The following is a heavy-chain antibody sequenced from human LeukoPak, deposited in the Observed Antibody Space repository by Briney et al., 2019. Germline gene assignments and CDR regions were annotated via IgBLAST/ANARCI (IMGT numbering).Heavy chain of an antibody. CDR1: GYIITSYW. V-gene: IGHV5-51*01. D-gene: IGHD4-17*01. CDR2: IHPGDSDT. J-gene: IGHJ6*03. CDR3: ATSTYGDYYMDV. Sequence: AASLKISCKASGYIITSYWNGWVRQLPRKGLEWMGIIHPGDSDTRYSPSFQGQVTISADKSISTAYLQWSSLKASDTAMYYCATSTYGDYYMDVWGKGTTVTVSS.